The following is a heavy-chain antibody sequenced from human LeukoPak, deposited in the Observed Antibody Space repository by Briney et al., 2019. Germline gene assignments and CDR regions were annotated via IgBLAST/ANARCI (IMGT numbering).Heavy chain of an antibody. V-gene: IGHV4-30-4*01. CDR1: GGSISSGDYY. CDR2: IYYSGST. Sequence: PSETLSLTCTVSGGSISSGDYYWSWIRQPPGKGLEWIGYIYYSGSTYYNPSLKSRVTISVDTSKNQFSLKLSSVTAADTAVYYCARDSRFSTGYYNYWGQGTLVTVSS. D-gene: IGHD3/OR15-3a*01. CDR3: ARDSRFSTGYYNY. J-gene: IGHJ4*02.